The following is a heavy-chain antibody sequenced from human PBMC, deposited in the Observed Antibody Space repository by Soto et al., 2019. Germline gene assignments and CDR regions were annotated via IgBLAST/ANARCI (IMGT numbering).Heavy chain of an antibody. CDR3: TTGIVVVIPSGMDV. J-gene: IGHJ6*02. D-gene: IGHD3-22*01. V-gene: IGHV3-49*03. CDR1: GFTFGDYA. CDR2: IRSKTDGGTT. Sequence: GGSLRLSCTASGFTFGDYAMSWFRQAPGKGLEWVGFIRSKTDGGTTDYAAPVKGRFTISRDDSKNTLYLQMNGLKTEDTAVYYCTTGIVVVIPSGMDVWGQGTTVTVS.